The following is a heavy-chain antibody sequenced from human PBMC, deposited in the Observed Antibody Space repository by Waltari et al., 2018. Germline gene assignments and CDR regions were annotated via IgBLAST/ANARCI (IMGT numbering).Heavy chain of an antibody. D-gene: IGHD2-2*01. CDR3: AKGPAARTNWFDP. CDR1: GFTFSNAW. J-gene: IGHJ5*02. CDR2: ISGSGSKI. V-gene: IGHV3-23*01. Sequence: ASGFTFSNAWMSWVRQAPGKGLEWVSGISGSGSKIHYADSVRGRFTISRDNSKNTVYLQMNSLRAEDTAVYYCAKGPAARTNWFDPWGQGTLVTVSS.